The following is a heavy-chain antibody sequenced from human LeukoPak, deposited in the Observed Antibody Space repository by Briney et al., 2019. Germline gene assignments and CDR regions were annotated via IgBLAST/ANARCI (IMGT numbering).Heavy chain of an antibody. D-gene: IGHD2-15*01. CDR3: AREPGYCSGGSCYSDAFDI. Sequence: SETLSLTCAVSGGSISSSNWWSWGRPPPGKGLEWIGEIYHSGSTNYNPSLKSRVTISVDKSKNQFSLKLSSVTAADTAVYYCAREPGYCSGGSCYSDAFDIWGQGTMVTVSS. V-gene: IGHV4-4*02. CDR2: IYHSGST. CDR1: GGSISSSNW. J-gene: IGHJ3*02.